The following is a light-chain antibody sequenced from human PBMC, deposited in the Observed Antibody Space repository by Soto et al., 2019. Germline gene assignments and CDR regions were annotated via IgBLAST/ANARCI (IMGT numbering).Light chain of an antibody. V-gene: IGKV1-27*01. Sequence: DIQMTQSPSSLSASLGDRVTITCRASQGIGVYLAWFQQKPGNAPKLLIYAASTLQSGVPSRFSGSGSGTDFTLTVSSLQPEDDATYYCQKYNSAPLTFGGGTKVDIK. J-gene: IGKJ4*01. CDR3: QKYNSAPLT. CDR1: QGIGVY. CDR2: AAS.